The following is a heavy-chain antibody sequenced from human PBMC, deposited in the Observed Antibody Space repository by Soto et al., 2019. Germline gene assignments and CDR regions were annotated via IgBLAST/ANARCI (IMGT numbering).Heavy chain of an antibody. CDR1: GFTFTSSA. J-gene: IGHJ6*01. V-gene: IGHV1-58*01. CDR2: IVVGSGNT. CDR3: AALLPWPGYDFSTEGYGMDV. Sequence: SVKGSCKASGFTFTSSAGQWVRQARGQRLEWIGWIVVGSGNTNYAQKFQERVTITRDMSTSTAYMELSSLRSEDTAVYYCAALLPWPGYDFSTEGYGMDVWGQGTTVTVSS. D-gene: IGHD3-3*01.